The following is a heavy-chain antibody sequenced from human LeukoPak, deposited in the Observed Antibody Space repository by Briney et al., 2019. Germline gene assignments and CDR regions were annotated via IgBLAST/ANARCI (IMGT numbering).Heavy chain of an antibody. CDR1: GYTLTSYG. CDR3: ARVPNYGDYAYYYYYMDV. CDR2: ISAYNGNT. V-gene: IGHV1-18*01. D-gene: IGHD4-17*01. J-gene: IGHJ6*03. Sequence: APSVKLSRTPSGYTLTSYGTSWARQAPPQGIDWSGWISAYNGNTNYAQKLQGRVTMTTDTSTSTAYMELRSLRSDDTAVYYCARVPNYGDYAYYYYYMDVWGKGTTVTVSS.